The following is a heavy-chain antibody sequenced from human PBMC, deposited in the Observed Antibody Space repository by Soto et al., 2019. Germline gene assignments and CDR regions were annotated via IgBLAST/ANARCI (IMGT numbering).Heavy chain of an antibody. V-gene: IGHV3-23*01. CDR2: ISGSGGST. CDR3: AKDPSYGSGSSNFDY. CDR1: GFTFSSYA. D-gene: IGHD3-10*01. J-gene: IGHJ4*02. Sequence: GGSLRLSCAASGFTFSSYAMSWVRQAPGKGLEWVSAISGSGGSTYYADSVKGRFTISRDNSKNTLYLQMNSLRAEDTAVYYCAKDPSYGSGSSNFDYWGQGTLVTVSS.